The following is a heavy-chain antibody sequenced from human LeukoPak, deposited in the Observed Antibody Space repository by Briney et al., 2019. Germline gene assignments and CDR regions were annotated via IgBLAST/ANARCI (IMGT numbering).Heavy chain of an antibody. Sequence: PSETLSLTCTVSGGSLSSYYWSWVRQPPGKGLEWIGYIYYSGSTNYNPSLKRRVTISVDTSKNQISLKLSSVTAADTAVYYCARTPVTFIPAPYYMDVWGKGTTVTVSS. J-gene: IGHJ6*03. V-gene: IGHV4-59*01. CDR1: GGSLSSYY. CDR2: IYYSGST. CDR3: ARTPVTFIPAPYYMDV. D-gene: IGHD4-17*01.